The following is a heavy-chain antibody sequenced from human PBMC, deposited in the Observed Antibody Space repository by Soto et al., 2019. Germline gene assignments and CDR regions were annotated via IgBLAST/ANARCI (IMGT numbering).Heavy chain of an antibody. CDR3: ARSSIAPRLFMYPFDY. CDR1: GGSISSSSYY. J-gene: IGHJ4*02. D-gene: IGHD6-6*01. Sequence: SETLSLTCTVSGGSISSSSYYWGWIRQPPGKGLEWTGSIYYSGSAYYNPSLKSRVTISVDTSKNQFSLKLSSVTAADTAVYYCARSSIAPRLFMYPFDYWGQGTLVTVSS. V-gene: IGHV4-39*01. CDR2: IYYSGSA.